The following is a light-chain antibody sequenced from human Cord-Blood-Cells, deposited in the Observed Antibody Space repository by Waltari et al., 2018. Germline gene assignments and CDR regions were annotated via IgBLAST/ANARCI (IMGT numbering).Light chain of an antibody. CDR1: SSDVGGYNF. Sequence: QSALTQPPSASGSPGQSVTISCTGTSSDVGGYNFVSWYQQHPGKAPKLMIDEVSKRPSGVPDRFAGSKSGNTASLTVSGLQAEDEADYYGSSYAGSNTVVFGGGTKLTVL. J-gene: IGLJ2*01. V-gene: IGLV2-8*01. CDR3: SSYAGSNTVV. CDR2: EVS.